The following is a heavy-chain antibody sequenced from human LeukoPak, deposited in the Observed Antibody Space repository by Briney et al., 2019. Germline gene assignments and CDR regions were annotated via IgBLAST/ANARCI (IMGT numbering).Heavy chain of an antibody. CDR1: GFTFSSYS. J-gene: IGHJ6*02. Sequence: AGGSLRLSCAASGFTFSSYSMNWVRRAPGKGLEWVSSISSSSSYIYYADSVKGRFTISRDNAKNSLYLQMNSLRAEDTAVYYCARASPRPGSEVNGMDVWGQGTTVTVSS. CDR3: ARASPRPGSEVNGMDV. D-gene: IGHD1-14*01. CDR2: ISSSSSYI. V-gene: IGHV3-21*01.